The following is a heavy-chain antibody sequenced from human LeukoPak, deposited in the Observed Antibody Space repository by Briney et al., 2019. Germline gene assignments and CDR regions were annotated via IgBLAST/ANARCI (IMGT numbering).Heavy chain of an antibody. CDR1: GFTFSSYA. CDR3: AKASFYYDFWSGPFAS. CDR2: ISRRADST. D-gene: IGHD3-3*01. Sequence: GGSLRLSCAASGFTFSSYAMSWVRQAPGKGLEWVAAISRRADSTYYADSVKGRLTISRDNAKSSLFLQMNSLRAEDTAVYYCAKASFYYDFWSGPFASWGQGSLVVVSS. V-gene: IGHV3-23*01. J-gene: IGHJ4*02.